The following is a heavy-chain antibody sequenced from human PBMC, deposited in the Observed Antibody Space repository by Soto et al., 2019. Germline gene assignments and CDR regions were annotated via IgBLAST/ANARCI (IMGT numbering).Heavy chain of an antibody. Sequence: SETLSLTCAVSGYSISSGYYWSWIRQPPGKGLEWIGSIYHSGSTYYNPSLKSRVTISVDTSKNQFSLKLSSVTAADTAVYYCARDFSGRITIFGVAPGPWFDPWGQGTLVTVSS. D-gene: IGHD3-3*01. CDR2: IYHSGST. V-gene: IGHV4-38-2*02. J-gene: IGHJ5*02. CDR1: GYSISSGYY. CDR3: ARDFSGRITIFGVAPGPWFDP.